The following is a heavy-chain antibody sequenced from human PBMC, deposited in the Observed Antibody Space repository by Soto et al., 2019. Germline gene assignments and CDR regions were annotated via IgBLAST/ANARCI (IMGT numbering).Heavy chain of an antibody. CDR2: IYPGDSDT. D-gene: IGHD6-19*01. CDR1: GYSFTSCW. J-gene: IGHJ3*02. V-gene: IGHV5-51*01. Sequence: GESLKISCKGSGYSFTSCWIGWVRQMPGKGLEWMGIIYPGDSDTRYSPSFQGQVTISADKSISTAYLQWSSLKASDTAMYYCARVGVAVAGTNAFDIWGQGTMVTVSS. CDR3: ARVGVAVAGTNAFDI.